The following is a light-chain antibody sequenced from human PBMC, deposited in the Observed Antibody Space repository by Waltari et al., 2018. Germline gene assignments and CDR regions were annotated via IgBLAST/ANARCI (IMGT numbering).Light chain of an antibody. Sequence: EIVLTQSPGTLPLSPGERATLSCRASQSVSRTFDWYQQNPGNAPRLLIYDASSRATGTPDRFSGSGSGTDFSLTISRLEPEDFAVYYCQKYGSLPATFGQGTKVEIK. J-gene: IGKJ1*01. CDR1: QSVSRTF. CDR3: QKYGSLPAT. V-gene: IGKV3-20*01. CDR2: DAS.